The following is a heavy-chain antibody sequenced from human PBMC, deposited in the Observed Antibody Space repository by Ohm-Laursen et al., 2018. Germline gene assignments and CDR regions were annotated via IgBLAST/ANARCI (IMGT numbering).Heavy chain of an antibody. V-gene: IGHV1-69*11. CDR3: ARERVTGTTKRDAFDI. Sequence: SVKVSCKASGYTFTDFGISWVRQAPGQGLEWMGIINPSGGSTNYAQKFQGRVTITADESTSTAYMALSSLRSEDTAVYYCARERVTGTTKRDAFDIWGQGTMVTVSS. D-gene: IGHD1-1*01. CDR1: GYTFTDFG. J-gene: IGHJ3*02. CDR2: INPSGGST.